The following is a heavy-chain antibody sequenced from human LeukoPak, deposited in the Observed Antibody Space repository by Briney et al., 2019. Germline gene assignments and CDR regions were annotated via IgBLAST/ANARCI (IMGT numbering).Heavy chain of an antibody. V-gene: IGHV4-34*01. D-gene: IGHD1-1*01. CDR1: GGSFSGYY. CDR2: INHSGST. CDR3: ARDGTRDSPYYYYMDV. Sequence: PSETLSLTCAVYGGSFSGYYWSWIRQPPGKGLEWIGEINHSGSTNYNPSLKSRVTISVDTSKNQFSLKLSSVTAADTAVYYCARDGTRDSPYYYYMDVWGKGTTVTVSS. J-gene: IGHJ6*03.